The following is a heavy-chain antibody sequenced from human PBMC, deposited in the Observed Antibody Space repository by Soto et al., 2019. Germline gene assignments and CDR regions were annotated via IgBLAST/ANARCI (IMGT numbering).Heavy chain of an antibody. Sequence: QVQLQQWGAGLLKPSETLSLTCAVYGRSFSGYYWSWIRQPPGKGLEWIGEINHSGSTNYNPSLKSRVTISVDTSQNQFSLNLGSVPAADTAVYYCARAYGGNSGVFDYWGQGTLVTVSS. CDR2: INHSGST. CDR1: GRSFSGYY. V-gene: IGHV4-34*01. D-gene: IGHD4-17*01. J-gene: IGHJ4*02. CDR3: ARAYGGNSGVFDY.